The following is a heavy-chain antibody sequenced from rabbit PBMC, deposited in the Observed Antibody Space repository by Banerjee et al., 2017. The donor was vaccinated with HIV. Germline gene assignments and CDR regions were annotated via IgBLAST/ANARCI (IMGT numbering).Heavy chain of an antibody. J-gene: IGHJ4*01. CDR2: IYAGSSGST. D-gene: IGHD7-1*01. V-gene: IGHV1S40*01. CDR1: GFTISSSYY. Sequence: QSLEESGGGLVQPEGSLALTCKASGFTISSSYYMCWVRQAPGKGLEWIACIYAGSSGSTYYASWAKGRFTISKTSSTTVTLQMTSLTAADTATYFCAKLYGYSGYNLWGPGTLVTV. CDR3: AKLYGYSGYNL.